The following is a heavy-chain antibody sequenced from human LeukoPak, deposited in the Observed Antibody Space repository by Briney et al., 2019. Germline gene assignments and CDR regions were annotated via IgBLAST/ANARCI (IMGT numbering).Heavy chain of an antibody. V-gene: IGHV4-39*01. CDR2: IYYSGST. CDR3: ARVGSGSFYNFDY. CDR1: GGSISSTTYY. J-gene: IGHJ4*02. D-gene: IGHD3-10*01. Sequence: SETLSLTCTVSGGSISSTTYYWGWIRQPPGKGLEWIGSIYYSGSTYYNPSLKSRVAISVDTSRNQFSLKLSSVTAADTAVYFRARVGSGSFYNFDYWGQGTLVTVSS.